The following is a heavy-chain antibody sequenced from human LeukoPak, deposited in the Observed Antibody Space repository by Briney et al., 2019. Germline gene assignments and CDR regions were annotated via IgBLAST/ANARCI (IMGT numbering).Heavy chain of an antibody. J-gene: IGHJ3*02. CDR3: GASRQYVGAFDI. Sequence: GGSLRLSCAASGFAFSSYELYWVRQAPGKGLEWISYISSSSTIIKYADSVRGRFTISRDDARESLYLQMSSLRADDTAIYYCGASRQYVGAFDIWGQGTLVTVSS. CDR1: GFAFSSYE. V-gene: IGHV3-48*03. D-gene: IGHD3-16*01. CDR2: ISSSSTII.